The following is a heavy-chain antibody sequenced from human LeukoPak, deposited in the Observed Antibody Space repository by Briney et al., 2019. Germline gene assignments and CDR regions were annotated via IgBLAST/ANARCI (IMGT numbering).Heavy chain of an antibody. CDR3: ASWYSSGWKYFDY. CDR1: GGSISSSSYY. D-gene: IGHD6-19*01. CDR2: IYYSGST. V-gene: IGHV4-39*07. Sequence: SETLSLTCTVSGGSISSSSYYWGWIRQPPGRGLEGIGSIYYSGSTYYNPSLKSRVTISVDTSKNQFSLKLSSVTAADTAVYYCASWYSSGWKYFDYWGQGTLVTVSS. J-gene: IGHJ4*02.